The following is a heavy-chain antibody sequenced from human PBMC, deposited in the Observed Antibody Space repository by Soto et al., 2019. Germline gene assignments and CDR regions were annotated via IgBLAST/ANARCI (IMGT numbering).Heavy chain of an antibody. CDR2: IYYSGST. D-gene: IGHD2-15*01. CDR3: ARIIFVVVVAARSDWFDP. CDR1: GGSISSSSYY. J-gene: IGHJ5*02. Sequence: QLQLQESGPGLVKPSETLSLTCTVSGGSISSSSYYWGWIRQPPGKGLEWIGSIYYSGSTYYNPSLKSRVTISVDTSKNQFSLKLSSVTAADTAVYYCARIIFVVVVAARSDWFDPWGQRTLVTVSS. V-gene: IGHV4-39*01.